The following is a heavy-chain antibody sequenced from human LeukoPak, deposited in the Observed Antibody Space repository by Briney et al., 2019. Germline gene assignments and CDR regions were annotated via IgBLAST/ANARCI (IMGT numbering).Heavy chain of an antibody. CDR1: GFTFSTYW. CDR2: IKQDGSEK. CDR3: AKDWGNRFDY. J-gene: IGHJ4*02. D-gene: IGHD3-16*01. Sequence: GGSLRLSCAASGFTFSTYWMSWVRQAPGKGLEWVANIKQDGSEKYYVDSVKGRFTISRDNAKNSLYLQMNTLRPEDTAVYYCAKDWGNRFDYWGQGTLVTVSS. V-gene: IGHV3-7*01.